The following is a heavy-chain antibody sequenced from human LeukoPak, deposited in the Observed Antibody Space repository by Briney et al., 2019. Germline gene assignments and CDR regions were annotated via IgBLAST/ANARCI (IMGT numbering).Heavy chain of an antibody. D-gene: IGHD3-3*01. CDR2: IIPIFGTA. CDR1: GGTFSSYA. J-gene: IGHJ5*02. CDR3: ARGSRITIFGVVSHQSYWLDP. V-gene: IGHV1-69*05. Sequence: SVKVSCKASGGTFSSYAISWVRQAPGQGLEWMGGIIPIFGTANYAQKFQGRVTITTDESTSTAYMELSSLRSEDTAVYYCARGSRITIFGVVSHQSYWLDPWGQGTLVTVSS.